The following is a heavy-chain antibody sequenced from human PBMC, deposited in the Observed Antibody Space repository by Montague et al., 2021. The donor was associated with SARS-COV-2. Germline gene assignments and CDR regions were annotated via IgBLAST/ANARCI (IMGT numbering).Heavy chain of an antibody. D-gene: IGHD3-3*01. V-gene: IGHV4-38-2*02. Sequence: SETLSLTCTVSGDSISNGYYWGCSRHHPGKGLVWFGNIFQSGTTSYNPSLVRRPTISVDTTKNKLSLKLSSVTAADTAVFYCAREQWENYYEYWCGTNLASGYPDLCMDVWGQGTTVTVSS. CDR1: GDSISNGYY. CDR3: AREQWENYYEYWCGTNLASGYPDLCMDV. CDR2: IFQSGTT. J-gene: IGHJ6*02.